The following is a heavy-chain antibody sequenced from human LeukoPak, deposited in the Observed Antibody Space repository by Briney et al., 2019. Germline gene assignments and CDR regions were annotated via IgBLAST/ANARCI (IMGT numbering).Heavy chain of an antibody. D-gene: IGHD6-19*01. Sequence: SGTLSLTCAVSGGSISSRNWWTWVRQPPGKGLEWIGNIYYSGSTNYNPSLQSRVTVSIDTSKNQFSLKVRSVTPADTAVYYCAGKLGIAVGDGYYYGLDVWGQGTTVTVSS. CDR2: IYYSGST. J-gene: IGHJ6*02. CDR1: GGSISSRNW. V-gene: IGHV4-4*02. CDR3: AGKLGIAVGDGYYYGLDV.